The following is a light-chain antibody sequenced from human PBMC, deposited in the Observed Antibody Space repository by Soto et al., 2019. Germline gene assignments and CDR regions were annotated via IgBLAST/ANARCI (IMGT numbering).Light chain of an antibody. CDR3: AAWDDSLNGPV. J-gene: IGLJ3*02. CDR1: SSNIGSNI. V-gene: IGLV1-44*01. Sequence: QSVLTQPPSASGTPGQRVTISCSGSSSNIGSNIVNWYQQRPGTAPKLLIYSNNHRPSGVPDRFSGSKSGTSASLAISGRQSQDEADYYCAAWDDSLNGPVFGGGTKLTVL. CDR2: SNN.